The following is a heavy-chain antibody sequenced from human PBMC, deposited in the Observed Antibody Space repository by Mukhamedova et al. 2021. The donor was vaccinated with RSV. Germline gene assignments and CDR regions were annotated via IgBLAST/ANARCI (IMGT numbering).Heavy chain of an antibody. D-gene: IGHD6-19*01. CDR1: YY. V-gene: IGHV4-39*07. CDR2: IFYSGST. J-gene: IGHJ2*01. CDR3: ARVSDTSGWSSDWYFDL. Sequence: YYWGWFRQPPGKGLEWIGNIFYSGSTYYNPSLKSRVTISEDTSKNQFSLKLSSVTAADTAVYYCARVSDTSGWSSDWYFDLWGRG.